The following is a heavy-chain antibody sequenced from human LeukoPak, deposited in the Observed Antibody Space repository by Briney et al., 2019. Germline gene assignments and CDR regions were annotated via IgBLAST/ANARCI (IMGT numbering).Heavy chain of an antibody. CDR3: GNQCSGGTCPEH. J-gene: IGHJ1*01. Sequence: GGSLRLSCAASGFTFSSYSMNCVRQAPGKGLEWVGNIQYDGNVKHYVDSVRGRFTISRDNAKNSVYLQMNSLRAEDSAVYFCGNQCSGGTCPEHWGHGTQVNVSS. CDR2: IQYDGNVK. D-gene: IGHD2-15*01. CDR1: GFTFSSYS. V-gene: IGHV3-7*01.